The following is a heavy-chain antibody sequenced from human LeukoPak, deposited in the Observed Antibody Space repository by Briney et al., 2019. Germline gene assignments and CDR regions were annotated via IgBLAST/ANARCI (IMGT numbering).Heavy chain of an antibody. D-gene: IGHD3-22*01. CDR2: ISWNSGSI. Sequence: GGSLRLPCAASGFTFDDYAMHWVRQAPGKGLEWVSGISWNSGSIGYADSVKGRFTISRDNAKNSLYLQMNSLRAEDTALYYCAKVMGSGYADWGQGTLVTVSS. CDR1: GFTFDDYA. V-gene: IGHV3-9*01. J-gene: IGHJ4*02. CDR3: AKVMGSGYAD.